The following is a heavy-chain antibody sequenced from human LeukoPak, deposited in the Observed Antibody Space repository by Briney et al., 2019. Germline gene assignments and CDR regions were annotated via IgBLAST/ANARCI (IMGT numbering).Heavy chain of an antibody. J-gene: IGHJ4*02. CDR1: GFTFSSYW. V-gene: IGHV3-7*03. D-gene: IGHD4-17*01. CDR2: IKPDGSEK. CDR3: AKEQYPTVTAETFDY. Sequence: GGSLRLSCAASGFTFSSYWMSWVRQAPGKGLEWVANIKPDGSEKYYVDSVKGRFTISRDNAKNSLYLQMNSLRAEDTAVYYCAKEQYPTVTAETFDYWGQGTLVTVSS.